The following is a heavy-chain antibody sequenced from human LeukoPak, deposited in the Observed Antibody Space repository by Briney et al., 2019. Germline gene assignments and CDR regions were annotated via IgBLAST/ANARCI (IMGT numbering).Heavy chain of an antibody. CDR2: ISGSGGST. V-gene: IGHV3-23*01. CDR3: GLNGYGYGDY. CDR1: GLTFSSYA. D-gene: IGHD5-18*01. Sequence: SGGSLRLSCAASGLTFSSYAMSWVRQAPGKGLEWASAISGSGGSTYYADSVKGRFTISRDNSKNTLYLQMNSLRAEDTAVYYCGLNGYGYGDYWGQGTLVTVSS. J-gene: IGHJ4*02.